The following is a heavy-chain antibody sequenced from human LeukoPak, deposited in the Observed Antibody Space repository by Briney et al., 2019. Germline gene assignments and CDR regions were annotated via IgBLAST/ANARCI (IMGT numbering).Heavy chain of an antibody. D-gene: IGHD4-17*01. CDR3: ARGHNYGDLDY. CDR2: INSDGSST. J-gene: IGHJ4*02. CDR1: GFTFSSYW. Sequence: GGSLRLSCAASGFTFSSYWMHWVRQAPGKGLVWVSRINSDGSSTTYADSVKGRFTISRDNAKNTLYLQMNSLRAEDTAVYYCARGHNYGDLDYWGQGTLVTVSS. V-gene: IGHV3-74*01.